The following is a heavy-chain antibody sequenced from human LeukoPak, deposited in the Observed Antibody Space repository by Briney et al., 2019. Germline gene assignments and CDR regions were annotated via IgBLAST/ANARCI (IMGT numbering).Heavy chain of an antibody. CDR2: ISWNSGSI. J-gene: IGHJ4*02. CDR3: AKDKNYDILTGFYFDY. Sequence: GRSLRLSCAASGFTFDDYAMHWVRQAPGKGLEWVSGISWNSGSIGYADSVKGRFTISRDNAKNSLYLQMNSLRAEDTALYYCAKDKNYDILTGFYFDYWGQGTLVTVSS. V-gene: IGHV3-9*01. D-gene: IGHD3-9*01. CDR1: GFTFDDYA.